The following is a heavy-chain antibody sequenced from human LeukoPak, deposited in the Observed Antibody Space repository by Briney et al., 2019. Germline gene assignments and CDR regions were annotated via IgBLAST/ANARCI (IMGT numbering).Heavy chain of an antibody. Sequence: PGGSLRLSCAASGFTFSSYAMPWVRQAPGKGLEWVAVISYDGSNKYYADSVKGRFTISRDNSKNTLYLQMNRLRGEDPAVYYCARDNIKARWFGELGYWGQGTLVTVSS. V-gene: IGHV3-30-3*01. J-gene: IGHJ4*02. CDR3: ARDNIKARWFGELGY. D-gene: IGHD3-10*01. CDR2: ISYDGSNK. CDR1: GFTFSSYA.